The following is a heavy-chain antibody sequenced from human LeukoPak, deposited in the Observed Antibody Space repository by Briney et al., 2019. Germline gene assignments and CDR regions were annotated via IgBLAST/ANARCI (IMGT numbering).Heavy chain of an antibody. CDR2: IYPGDSDT. CDR1: GYSFTSYW. V-gene: IGHV5-51*01. D-gene: IGHD6-13*01. Sequence: GESLQISCKGSGYSFTSYWIGGGRELPGKGVEGMGIIYPGDSDTRYSPSFQGQVTISADKSISTAYLQWSSLKASDTAMYYCARTGYSSSWYPVYFDYWGQGTLVTVSS. J-gene: IGHJ4*02. CDR3: ARTGYSSSWYPVYFDY.